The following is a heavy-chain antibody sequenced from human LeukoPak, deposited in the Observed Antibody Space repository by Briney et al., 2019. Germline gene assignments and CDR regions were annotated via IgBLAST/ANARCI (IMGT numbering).Heavy chain of an antibody. CDR2: INHSGST. CDR3: ARISRIFGVVISYFDY. V-gene: IGHV4-34*01. D-gene: IGHD3-3*01. Sequence: PSETLSLTCAVYGGSFSGYYWSWIRQPPGKGLEWIGEINHSGSTNYNPSLNSRVTISVDTSKNQFSLTLSSVTAADTAVYYCARISRIFGVVISYFDYWGQGTLVTVSS. J-gene: IGHJ4*02. CDR1: GGSFSGYY.